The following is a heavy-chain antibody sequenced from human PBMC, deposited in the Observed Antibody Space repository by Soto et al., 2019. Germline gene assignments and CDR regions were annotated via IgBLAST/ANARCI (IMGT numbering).Heavy chain of an antibody. CDR2: ISPYSGYT. CDR3: AREASVLIPAAQPSRFDS. D-gene: IGHD2-2*01. J-gene: IGHJ4*02. Sequence: ASVKVSCKGFGYSFMKYGINWVRQAPGQGLEWVGWISPYSGYTHSAQKFHGRLTLTTDTAASTAYMELRILRSADTALYYCAREASVLIPAAQPSRFDSRGQGTLVTVSS. V-gene: IGHV1-18*01. CDR1: GYSFMKYG.